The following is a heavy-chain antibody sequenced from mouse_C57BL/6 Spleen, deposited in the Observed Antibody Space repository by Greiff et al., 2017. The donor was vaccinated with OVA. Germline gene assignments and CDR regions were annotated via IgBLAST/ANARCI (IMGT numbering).Heavy chain of an antibody. Sequence: EVKLVESGGGLVKPGGSLKLSCAASGFTFSDYGMHWVRQAPEKGLEWVAYISSGGSSIYYADTVKGRFTISRDNAKNTLFLQMTSLRSEDTAMYYCARGYGTPPDYWGQGTTLTVSS. CDR2: ISSGGSSI. V-gene: IGHV5-17*01. CDR3: ARGYGTPPDY. J-gene: IGHJ2*01. D-gene: IGHD1-1*01. CDR1: GFTFSDYG.